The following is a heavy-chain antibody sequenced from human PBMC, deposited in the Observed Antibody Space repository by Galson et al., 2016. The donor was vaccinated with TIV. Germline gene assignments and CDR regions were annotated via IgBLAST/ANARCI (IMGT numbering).Heavy chain of an antibody. CDR1: GGSISDGDYF. CDR2: ISYSGST. V-gene: IGHV4-30-4*08. CDR3: ARGPFDYSDSSGFSTWFDP. Sequence: TLSLTCTVSGGSISDGDYFWSWIRQPPGRGLEWIGYISYSGSTNYNPSLKSRGTISIDTSKSQFSLKLSSVTAADTAVYYCARGPFDYSDSSGFSTWFDPWGQGALVTVSS. J-gene: IGHJ5*02. D-gene: IGHD3-22*01.